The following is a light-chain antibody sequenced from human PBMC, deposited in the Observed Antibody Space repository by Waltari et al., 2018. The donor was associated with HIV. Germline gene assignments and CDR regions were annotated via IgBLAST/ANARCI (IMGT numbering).Light chain of an antibody. J-gene: IGLJ2*01. V-gene: IGLV1-44*01. Sequence: LTQPPSASGTPEQRVPLSCSGSTSHIVRHTVTWFQQFPGTAPKVLIFCNNQRPSGVPARFSGSKSGTSASLAISGLQSEDEADYYCASWDDSLNGPVFGGGTKLTVV. CDR3: ASWDDSLNGPV. CDR1: TSHIVRHT. CDR2: CNN.